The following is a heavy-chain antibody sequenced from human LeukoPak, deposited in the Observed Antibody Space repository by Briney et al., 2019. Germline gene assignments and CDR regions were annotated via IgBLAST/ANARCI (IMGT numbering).Heavy chain of an antibody. CDR2: MNPNSGNT. D-gene: IGHD3-16*02. Sequence: ASVKVSCKASGYTFTSYDINRVRQATGQGLEWMGWMNPNSGNTGYAQKFQGRVTMTRNTSISTAYMGLSSLRSEDTAVYYCARGLTYYDYVWGSYRLSEGNDYWGQGTLVTVSS. V-gene: IGHV1-8*01. CDR3: ARGLTYYDYVWGSYRLSEGNDY. J-gene: IGHJ4*02. CDR1: GYTFTSYD.